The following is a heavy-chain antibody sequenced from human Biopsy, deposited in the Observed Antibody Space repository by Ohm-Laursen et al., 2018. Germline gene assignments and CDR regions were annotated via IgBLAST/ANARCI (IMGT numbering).Heavy chain of an antibody. D-gene: IGHD2-21*02. V-gene: IGHV4-59*01. J-gene: IGHJ4*02. CDR2: FYYSGST. Sequence: TLSLICNVSGDSISIYYWSWIRQPPGKGLEWIGNFYYSGSTNYNPSLKSRITMSLDRSKSQVSLRMNSVTAEDTAVYYCARDDAVTVIRGLYYWGQGALVTVSS. CDR3: ARDDAVTVIRGLYY. CDR1: GDSISIYY.